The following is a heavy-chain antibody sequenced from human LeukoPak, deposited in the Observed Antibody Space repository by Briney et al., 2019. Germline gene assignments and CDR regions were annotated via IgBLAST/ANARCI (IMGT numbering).Heavy chain of an antibody. V-gene: IGHV4-39*01. CDR3: ARPRGYYDSSGYYYPGAAFDI. D-gene: IGHD3-22*01. Sequence: PSETLSLTCAVSGASISSSNYYWGWVRQSPGKGLEWIGNIYSSGNTYYNASLKSRVTISVDTSKNQFSLKLSSVTAADTAVYYCARPRGYYDSSGYYYPGAAFDIWGQGTMVTVSS. J-gene: IGHJ3*02. CDR2: IYSSGNT. CDR1: GASISSSNYY.